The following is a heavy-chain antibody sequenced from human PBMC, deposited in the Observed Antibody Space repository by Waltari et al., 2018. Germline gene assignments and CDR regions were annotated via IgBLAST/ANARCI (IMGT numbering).Heavy chain of an antibody. Sequence: QVQLVESGGGVVQPGRSLRLSCAASGFTFSSYAMHGVRQAPGKGLRVVEFISYDGSNKYDADSVKGRFTISRDNSKNTLYLQMNSLRAEDTAVYYCARDEPGYYDSRSYFDYWGQGTLVTVSS. CDR2: ISYDGSNK. D-gene: IGHD3-22*01. CDR3: ARDEPGYYDSRSYFDY. V-gene: IGHV3-30*16. J-gene: IGHJ4*02. CDR1: GFTFSSYA.